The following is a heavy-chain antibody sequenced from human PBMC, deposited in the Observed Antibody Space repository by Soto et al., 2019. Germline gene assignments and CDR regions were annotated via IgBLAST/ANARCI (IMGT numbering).Heavy chain of an antibody. Sequence: QVQLVQSGAEVKKPGSSVRVSCKASGGMFYSSAINWVRQAPGQGLEWMGGIVPMNGSPKYAKEFLGRVTISADASATTAYMDLSGLKSEDTAVYYCSFAPNWTYQLTRSWGRGTQVTVSS. V-gene: IGHV1-69*01. CDR2: IVPMNGSP. D-gene: IGHD2-2*01. J-gene: IGHJ5*02. CDR3: SFAPNWTYQLTRS. CDR1: GGMFYSSA.